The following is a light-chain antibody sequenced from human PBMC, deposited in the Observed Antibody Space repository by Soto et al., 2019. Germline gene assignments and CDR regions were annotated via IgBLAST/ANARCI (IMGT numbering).Light chain of an antibody. Sequence: EIVLTQSPGTLSLSPGERATLSCRASQSVPKSYLAWYQQRPGQAPRLLIYDASSRATGIPDRFSGSESGTDYTLSISSVESEDFAVYYCHQYAWSPLTFGQGTRLEIK. V-gene: IGKV3-20*01. CDR3: HQYAWSPLT. J-gene: IGKJ5*01. CDR2: DAS. CDR1: QSVPKSY.